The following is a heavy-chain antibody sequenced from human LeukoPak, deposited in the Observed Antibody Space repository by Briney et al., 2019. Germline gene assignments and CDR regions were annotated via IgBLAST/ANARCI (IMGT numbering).Heavy chain of an antibody. CDR1: GFSFSTYA. D-gene: IGHD3-22*01. CDR2: ISGGGRST. Sequence: PGGSLRLSCAASGFSFSTYAMSWVRQAPGKGLEWVSAISGGGRSTYYADSVKGRFTISRDNSKNTLYLQMNSLRAEDTAVYYCAVSSGYYYDSSGYYPYWGQGTLVTVSS. J-gene: IGHJ4*02. CDR3: AVSSGYYYDSSGYYPY. V-gene: IGHV3-23*01.